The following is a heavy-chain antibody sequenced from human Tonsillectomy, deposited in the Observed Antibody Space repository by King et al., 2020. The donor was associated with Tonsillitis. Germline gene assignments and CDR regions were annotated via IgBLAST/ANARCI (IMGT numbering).Heavy chain of an antibody. CDR1: GYTFTGYY. CDR3: ARADFSYSSSSLDY. Sequence: QLVQSGAEVKKPGASVIISCKASGYTFTGYYIHWVRQAPGQGLEWMGWINPNNFGTNSAQKFQGRVTMTRVTSINTAYLELSSLRSADTAVYFCARADFSYSSSSLDYWGQGTLVTVSS. V-gene: IGHV1-2*02. J-gene: IGHJ4*02. CDR2: INPNNFGT. D-gene: IGHD6-6*01.